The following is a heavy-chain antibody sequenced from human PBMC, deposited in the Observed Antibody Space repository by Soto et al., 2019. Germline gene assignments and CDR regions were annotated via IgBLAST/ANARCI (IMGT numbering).Heavy chain of an antibody. CDR3: VRDWSTFWGMDV. V-gene: IGHV3-7*01. CDR2: IKQDGSEK. J-gene: IGHJ6*02. Sequence: GGSLRLSCAASGFTFSTYWMNWVRQAPGKGLEWVANIKQDGSEKYYVDSVKGRFAISRDNAKDSLFLQMNNLRAEDAAVYYCVRDWSTFWGMDVWGQGTTVTVSS. CDR1: GFTFSTYW.